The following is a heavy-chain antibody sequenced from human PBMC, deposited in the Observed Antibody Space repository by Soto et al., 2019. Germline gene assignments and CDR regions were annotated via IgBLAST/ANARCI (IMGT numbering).Heavy chain of an antibody. CDR2: ISYDGSNK. D-gene: IGHD3-10*01. V-gene: IGHV3-30-3*01. CDR3: ARSQGYGSGSPSYYGMDV. Sequence: QVQLVESGGGVVQPGRSLRLSCSASGFTFTSYAMYWVRQAPGKGLEWVAVISYDGSNKYYADSVKGRFTISRDNSKNTLYLQMNSLRAADTAVYYCARSQGYGSGSPSYYGMDVWGQGTTVTVSS. J-gene: IGHJ6*02. CDR1: GFTFTSYA.